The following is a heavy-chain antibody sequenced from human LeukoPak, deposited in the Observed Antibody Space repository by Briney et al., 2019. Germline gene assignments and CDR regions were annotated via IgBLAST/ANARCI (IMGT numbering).Heavy chain of an antibody. J-gene: IGHJ2*01. CDR3: ARGRPDIVATPGYFDL. Sequence: ASVKVSCKASGYTFTSYYMHWVRQAPGQGLEWMGIINPSGGSTSCAQKFQGRVTMTRDTSTSTVYMELSSLRSEDTAVYYCARGRPDIVATPGYFDLWGRGTLVTVPS. D-gene: IGHD5-12*01. CDR1: GYTFTSYY. V-gene: IGHV1-46*01. CDR2: INPSGGST.